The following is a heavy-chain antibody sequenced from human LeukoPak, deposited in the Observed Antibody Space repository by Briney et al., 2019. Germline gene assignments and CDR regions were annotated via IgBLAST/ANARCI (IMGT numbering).Heavy chain of an antibody. CDR1: GFTFSSYW. V-gene: IGHV3-23*01. CDR3: AQGGKSSYDN. Sequence: GGSLRLSCAASGFTFSSYWMHWVRQAPGKGLEWVSSISGSGDITYSADTVKGRFTISRDNSKNTLYLQLDGLRAEDTAVYYCAQGGKSSYDNWGQGTLVTVSS. J-gene: IGHJ4*02. CDR2: ISGSGDIT. D-gene: IGHD1-14*01.